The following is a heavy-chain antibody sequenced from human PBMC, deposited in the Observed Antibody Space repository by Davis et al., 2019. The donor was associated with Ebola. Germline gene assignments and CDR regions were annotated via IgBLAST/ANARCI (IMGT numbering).Heavy chain of an antibody. J-gene: IGHJ6*03. CDR1: GFTFSNYW. CDR3: AKGREEMYQYDMDV. D-gene: IGHD2-2*01. CDR2: ISWNSGSM. V-gene: IGHV3-9*01. Sequence: GGSLRLSCAASGFTFSNYWMHWVRQVPGKGLVWVSGISWNSGSMDYGDSVKGRFTISRDNAKNSLYLQMNSLRAEDTALYYCAKGREEMYQYDMDVWGQGTTVLVSS.